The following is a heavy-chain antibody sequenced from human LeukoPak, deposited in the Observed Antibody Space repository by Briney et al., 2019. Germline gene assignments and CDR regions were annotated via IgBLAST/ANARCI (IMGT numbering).Heavy chain of an antibody. CDR1: GFTFSSYS. J-gene: IGHJ4*02. D-gene: IGHD3-22*01. V-gene: IGHV3-21*01. CDR2: ISGSSSYI. CDR3: ARDPSYDSSGYFIDY. Sequence: GGSLRLSCAASGFTFSSYSMNWVRQAPGKGLEWVSSISGSSSYIYYADSVKGRFTISRDNAKNSLYLQMNSLRAEDTAVYYCARDPSYDSSGYFIDYWGQGTLVTVSS.